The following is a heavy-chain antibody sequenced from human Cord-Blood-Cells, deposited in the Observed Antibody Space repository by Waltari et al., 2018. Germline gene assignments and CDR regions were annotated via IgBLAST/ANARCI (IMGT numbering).Heavy chain of an antibody. V-gene: IGHV1-69*01. D-gene: IGHD3-10*01. CDR2: IIPIFGTA. J-gene: IGHJ4*02. CDR3: ALHVD. Sequence: QVQLVASGAEVTQPGSPVKVSRQASGVPFSSHAISWVRPAPGKELEWMGCIIPIFGTANYTQKFQARVTITADESSSTAYMELINLRAEDTAVYYCALHVDWGQGTLVTVSS. CDR1: GVPFSSHA.